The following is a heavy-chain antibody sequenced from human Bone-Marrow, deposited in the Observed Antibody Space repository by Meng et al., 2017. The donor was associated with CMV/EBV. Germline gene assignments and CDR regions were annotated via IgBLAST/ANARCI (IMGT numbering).Heavy chain of an antibody. D-gene: IGHD3-9*01. V-gene: IGHV4-4*02. Sequence: SSSSSNWWSWLRQPPGKGLEWIGEIYHSGSTNYNPSLKSRVTISVDKSKTQFSLKLSSVTAADTAVYYCARRYYDILTGSRLYFDYWGQGTLVTVSS. CDR3: ARRYYDILTGSRLYFDY. J-gene: IGHJ4*02. CDR2: IYHSGST. CDR1: SSSSSNW.